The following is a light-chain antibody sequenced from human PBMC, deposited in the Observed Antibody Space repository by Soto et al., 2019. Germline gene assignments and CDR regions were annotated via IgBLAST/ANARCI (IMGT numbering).Light chain of an antibody. V-gene: IGKV1-5*03. J-gene: IGKJ1*01. CDR3: QQFNSYSWT. CDR1: QSISSW. CDR2: KAS. Sequence: DIQMTQSPSTLSASVGDRVTITCRASQSISSWLAWYQRKPGKAPKLLIYKASNLESGVPSRFSGSGSGTEFTLTISGLQADDFATYYCQQFNSYSWTFGQGTKVEIK.